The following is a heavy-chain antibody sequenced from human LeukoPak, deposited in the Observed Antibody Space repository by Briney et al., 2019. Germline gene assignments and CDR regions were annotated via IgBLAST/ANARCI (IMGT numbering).Heavy chain of an antibody. V-gene: IGHV4-59*01. Sequence: SETLSLTCTVSGGSISNYYWSWIRQPPGKGLEWIGYIYYSGSTNYNPSLKSRVTISVDTSKNQFSLKLSSVTAADTAVYYCASSQIGVRGVILFDYWGQGTLVTVSS. CDR1: GGSISNYY. D-gene: IGHD3-10*01. CDR2: IYYSGST. CDR3: ASSQIGVRGVILFDY. J-gene: IGHJ4*02.